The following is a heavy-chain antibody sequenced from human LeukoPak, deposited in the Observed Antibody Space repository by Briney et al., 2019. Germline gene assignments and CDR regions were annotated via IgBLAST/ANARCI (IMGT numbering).Heavy chain of an antibody. CDR3: ARGDAGYYNGMDV. CDR1: GFTFSSYE. J-gene: IGHJ6*02. Sequence: GGSLRLSCAASGFTFSSYEMKWVRQAPGEGLEWVSYNSGSGSNIYYADCVKGRCTISRDNAKNSLNLQMNSLRAEDTAVYCCARGDAGYYNGMDVWGQETTLTVSS. CDR2: NSGSGSNI. V-gene: IGHV3-48*03. D-gene: IGHD3-16*01.